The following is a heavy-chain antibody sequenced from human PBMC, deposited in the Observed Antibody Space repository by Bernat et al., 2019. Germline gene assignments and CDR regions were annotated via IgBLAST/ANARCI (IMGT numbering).Heavy chain of an antibody. CDR2: IYYSGST. CDR1: GGSISSSSYY. J-gene: IGHJ6*03. D-gene: IGHD2-8*02. V-gene: IGHV4-39*01. Sequence: QLQLQESGPGLVKPSETLSLTCTVSGGSISSSSYYWGWIRQPPGKGLEWIGGIYYSGSTYYNPSLKSRVTISADTSKNQFSLKLSSVTAADTAVYYCARLVLELGPYYYYMDVWGKGTTVTVS. CDR3: ARLVLELGPYYYYMDV.